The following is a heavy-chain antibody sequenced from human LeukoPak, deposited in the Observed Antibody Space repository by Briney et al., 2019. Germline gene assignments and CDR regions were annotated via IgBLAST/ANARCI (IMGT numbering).Heavy chain of an antibody. CDR1: GYTFTSYD. J-gene: IGHJ4*02. Sequence: ASVKVSCKASGYTFTSYDINWVRQATGQGLEWMGWMNPNSGNTGYAQKFQGGVTMTRNTSISTAYMELSSLRSEDTAVYYCARGLQGVLLWFGELYYWGQGTLVTVSS. CDR3: ARGLQGVLLWFGELYY. D-gene: IGHD3-10*01. V-gene: IGHV1-8*01. CDR2: MNPNSGNT.